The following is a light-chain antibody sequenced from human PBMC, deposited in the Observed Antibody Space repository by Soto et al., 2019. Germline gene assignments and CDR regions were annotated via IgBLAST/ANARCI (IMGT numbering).Light chain of an antibody. J-gene: IGKJ1*01. V-gene: IGKV1-5*01. CDR1: QSISNW. CDR2: DAS. CDR3: QQYNTYSWT. Sequence: DIQMTQSPSTLSASVGDRVTITCRASQSISNWLAWYQQKPGKAPKLLIYDASSLESGVPSRFSGSGSGTEFTLNISSLQPDDFATYYCQQYNTYSWTFGQGTKVEIK.